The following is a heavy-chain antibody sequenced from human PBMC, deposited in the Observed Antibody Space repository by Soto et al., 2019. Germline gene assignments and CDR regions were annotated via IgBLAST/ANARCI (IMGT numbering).Heavy chain of an antibody. D-gene: IGHD3-22*01. CDR2: ISYDGSNK. Sequence: GGSLRLSCAASGFTFSSYAMHWVRQAPGKGLEWVAVISYDGSNKYYADSVKGRFTISRDNSKNTLYLQMNSLRAEDTAVYYYARDLYYYDSSGYYSGYWGQGTLVTVSS. CDR1: GFTFSSYA. J-gene: IGHJ4*02. CDR3: ARDLYYYDSSGYYSGY. V-gene: IGHV3-30-3*01.